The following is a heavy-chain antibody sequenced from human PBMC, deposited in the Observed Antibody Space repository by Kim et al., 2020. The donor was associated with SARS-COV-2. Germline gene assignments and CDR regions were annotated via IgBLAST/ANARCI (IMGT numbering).Heavy chain of an antibody. Sequence: TYYNPSLKSRVTISVDTSKNQFSLKLSSVTAADTAVYYCANREYSGYVLGWGQGTLVTVSS. D-gene: IGHD5-12*01. J-gene: IGHJ4*02. CDR2: T. CDR3: ANREYSGYVLG. V-gene: IGHV4-39*01.